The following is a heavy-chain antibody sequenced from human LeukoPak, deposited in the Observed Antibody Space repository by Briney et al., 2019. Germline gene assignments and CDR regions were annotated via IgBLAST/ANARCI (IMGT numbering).Heavy chain of an antibody. Sequence: PSETLSLTCTVSGDSISSHYWSWIRQPPGKGLEWIGCIYCSGSSSYNPSLKSRVTISVDTSNTQFSLKLTSVTAADTAVYFCAGERLIAGATVFDYWGQGTLVTVSS. CDR1: GDSISSHY. V-gene: IGHV4-59*11. CDR3: AGERLIAGATVFDY. D-gene: IGHD1-26*01. J-gene: IGHJ4*02. CDR2: IYCSGSS.